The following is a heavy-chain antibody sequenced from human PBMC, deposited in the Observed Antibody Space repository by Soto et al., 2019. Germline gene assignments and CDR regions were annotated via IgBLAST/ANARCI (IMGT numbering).Heavy chain of an antibody. J-gene: IGHJ5*01. D-gene: IGHD3-16*01. CDR2: VNHSGEA. Sequence: SETLSLTCVVYGGSFRIYYWSWGLQPPAKGREWIGEVNHSGEATYNPSLQSRVTISLETPNTHFSLKMPSVTAADTALYFCAGAESLSRSWFGSWGQGPKVTVSS. CDR3: AGAESLSRSWFGS. V-gene: IGHV4-34*01. CDR1: GGSFRIYY.